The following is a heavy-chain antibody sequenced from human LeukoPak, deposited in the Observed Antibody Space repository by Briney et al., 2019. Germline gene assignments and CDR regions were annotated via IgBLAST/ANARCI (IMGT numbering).Heavy chain of an antibody. D-gene: IGHD6-19*01. CDR3: ARGRGSGHKENWFDP. J-gene: IGHJ5*02. Sequence: ASVKVSCKASGYTFTTYDINWVRQATRQGLEWMGWMNPNSGNTVYTQKLQGRVTMTRNTSISTAYMELSSLRSEDTAVYYCARGRGSGHKENWFDPWGQGTLVTVSS. CDR2: MNPNSGNT. V-gene: IGHV1-8*01. CDR1: GYTFTTYD.